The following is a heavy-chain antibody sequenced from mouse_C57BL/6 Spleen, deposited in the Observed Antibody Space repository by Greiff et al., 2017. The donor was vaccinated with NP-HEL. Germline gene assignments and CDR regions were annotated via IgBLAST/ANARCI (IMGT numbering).Heavy chain of an antibody. CDR1: GYTFTSYW. D-gene: IGHD2-4*01. Sequence: QVQLQQPGAELVKPGASVKLSCKASGYTFTSYWMHWVKQRPGQGLEWIGMIHPNSGSTNYNEKFKSKATLTVDKSSSTAYMQLSSLTSEDSAVYYCARPGGLRRYFDVWGTGTTVTVSS. CDR3: ARPGGLRRYFDV. J-gene: IGHJ1*03. V-gene: IGHV1-64*01. CDR2: IHPNSGST.